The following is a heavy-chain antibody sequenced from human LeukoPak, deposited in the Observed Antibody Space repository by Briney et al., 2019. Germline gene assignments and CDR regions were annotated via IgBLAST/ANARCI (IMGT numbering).Heavy chain of an antibody. J-gene: IGHJ4*02. CDR2: ISAYNGNT. Sequence: GASVNVSCKASGYTFTSYGISWVRQAPGRGLEWMGWISAYNGNTKYAQTLQGRVTMNTDTSTSTAYMELRSLRSDDTAVYYCARLVFGTVTTGDYWGQGTLVTVSS. CDR1: GYTFTSYG. D-gene: IGHD4-17*01. CDR3: ARLVFGTVTTGDY. V-gene: IGHV1-18*01.